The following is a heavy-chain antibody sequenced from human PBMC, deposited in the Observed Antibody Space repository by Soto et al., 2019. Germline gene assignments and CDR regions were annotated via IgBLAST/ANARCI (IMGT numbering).Heavy chain of an antibody. CDR3: ARDFYFYDSSGYPTYYYYGMDV. CDR1: GGNFSSYS. V-gene: IGHV1-69*13. J-gene: IGHJ6*02. Sequence: GSSVKVSCKASGGNFSSYSISWVRQAPGQGLEWMGGIIPIFGTANYAQKFQGRVTITADESTSTAYMELSSLRSEDTAVYYCARDFYFYDSSGYPTYYYYGMDVWGQGTTVTVSS. D-gene: IGHD3-22*01. CDR2: IIPIFGTA.